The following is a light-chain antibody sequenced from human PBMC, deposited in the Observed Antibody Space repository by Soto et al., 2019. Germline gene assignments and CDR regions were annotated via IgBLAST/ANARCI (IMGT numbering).Light chain of an antibody. CDR2: GAS. CDR3: QQYNNWPPMA. V-gene: IGKV3-15*01. Sequence: EIVMTQSPATLSVSPGERATLSCRASQSVSSNLALYQQNPGQAPRLLIYGASTRSTGIPARFSGSGSGTEFTLTISSLQSEDFAVYYCQQYNNWPPMAFGQGNKVEIK. J-gene: IGKJ1*01. CDR1: QSVSSN.